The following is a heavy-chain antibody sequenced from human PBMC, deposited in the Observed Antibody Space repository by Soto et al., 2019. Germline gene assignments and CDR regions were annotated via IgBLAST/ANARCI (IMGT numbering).Heavy chain of an antibody. J-gene: IGHJ6*02. CDR1: GFTFSSYG. CDR3: AKDGSSGWYFHYYYYGMDV. V-gene: IGHV3-30*18. Sequence: GGSLRLSCAASGFTFSSYGMHWVRQAPGKGLEWVAVISYDGSNKYYADSVKGRFTISRDNSKNTLYLQMNSLRAEDTAVYYCAKDGSSGWYFHYYYYGMDVWGQGTTVTVSS. D-gene: IGHD6-19*01. CDR2: ISYDGSNK.